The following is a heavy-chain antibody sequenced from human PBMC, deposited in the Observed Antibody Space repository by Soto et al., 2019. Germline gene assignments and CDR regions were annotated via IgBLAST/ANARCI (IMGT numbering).Heavy chain of an antibody. V-gene: IGHV4-39*01. Sequence: SETLSLTCTVSGGSISSSSYYWGWIRQPPGKGLEWFGSIYYSGSTYYNPSLKSRVTISVDTSKNQFSLKLSSVTAADTAVYYCAATSGGVDPQFDYWGQGTLVTVSS. D-gene: IGHD3-3*01. CDR3: AATSGGVDPQFDY. CDR1: GGSISSSSYY. CDR2: IYYSGST. J-gene: IGHJ4*02.